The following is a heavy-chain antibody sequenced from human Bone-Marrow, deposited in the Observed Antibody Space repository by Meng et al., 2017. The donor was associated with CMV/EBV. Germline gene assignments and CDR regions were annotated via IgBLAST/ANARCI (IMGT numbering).Heavy chain of an antibody. Sequence: GGSLRLSCAASGLTVSSNYMSWVRQASGKGLEWVGRIRSKANSYATAYAASVKGRFTISRDDSKNTAYLQMNSLKTEDTAVYYCTISDTAMVRGNYYYYYGMDVWGQGTTVTVSS. CDR3: TISDTAMVRGNYYYYYGMDV. D-gene: IGHD5-18*01. CDR1: GLTVSSNY. J-gene: IGHJ6*02. CDR2: IRSKANSYAT. V-gene: IGHV3-73*01.